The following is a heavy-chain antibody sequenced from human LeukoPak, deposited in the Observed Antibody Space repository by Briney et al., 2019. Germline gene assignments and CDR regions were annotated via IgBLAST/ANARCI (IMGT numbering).Heavy chain of an antibody. CDR2: INHSGST. Sequence: SETLSLTCAVYGGSFSGYYWSWIRQPPGKGLEWIGEINHSGSTNYNPSLKSRVTISVDTSKNQFSLKLSSVTAADTAVYYCARALLWFGEHHYYYYMDVWGKGTTVTVSS. D-gene: IGHD3-10*01. CDR1: GGSFSGYY. CDR3: ARALLWFGEHHYYYYMDV. J-gene: IGHJ6*03. V-gene: IGHV4-34*01.